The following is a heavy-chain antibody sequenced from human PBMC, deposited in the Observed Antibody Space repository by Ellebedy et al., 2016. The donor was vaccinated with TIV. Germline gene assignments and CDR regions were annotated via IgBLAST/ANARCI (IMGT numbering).Heavy chain of an antibody. Sequence: SETLSLTXTVSGGSISSSSSYWGWIRQPPGKGLEWIGSIYYSGSTYYNPSLKSRVTISVDTSKNQFSLKLRSVTAADTAVYYCARVYSSGWLIGHWGQGTLVTVSS. J-gene: IGHJ4*02. CDR3: ARVYSSGWLIGH. CDR1: GGSISSSSSY. CDR2: IYYSGST. V-gene: IGHV4-39*07. D-gene: IGHD6-19*01.